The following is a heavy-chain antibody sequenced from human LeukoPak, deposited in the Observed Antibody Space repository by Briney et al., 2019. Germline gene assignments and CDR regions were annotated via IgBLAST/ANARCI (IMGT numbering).Heavy chain of an antibody. CDR1: GFTFSSYD. Sequence: GGSLRLSCAASGFTFSSYDMNWVRQAPGKGLEWVSTISSSGGGTYYADSVEGRFTISRDNSKNTLYLQMNSLRAEDTAICYCAQRVQLIYWGQGTLVTVSS. V-gene: IGHV3-23*01. D-gene: IGHD5-18*01. CDR3: AQRVQLIY. CDR2: ISSSGGGT. J-gene: IGHJ4*02.